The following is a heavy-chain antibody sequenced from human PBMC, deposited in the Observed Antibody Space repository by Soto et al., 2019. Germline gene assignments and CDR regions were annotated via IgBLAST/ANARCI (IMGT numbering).Heavy chain of an antibody. CDR3: ARRGFSYGLYYYYGMDV. CDR2: INSDGSST. J-gene: IGHJ6*02. CDR1: GFTFSSYW. V-gene: IGHV3-74*01. Sequence: GVSLRLSCAASGFTFSSYWMHWVLPATGKGLVWVSRINSDGSSTSYADSVKGRFTISRDNAKNTLYLQMNSLRAEDTAVYYCARRGFSYGLYYYYGMDVWGQGTTVTVSS. D-gene: IGHD5-18*01.